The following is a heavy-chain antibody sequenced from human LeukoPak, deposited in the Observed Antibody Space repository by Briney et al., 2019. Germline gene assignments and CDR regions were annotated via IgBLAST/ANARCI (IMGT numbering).Heavy chain of an antibody. CDR1: GYTFPSYG. CDR3: ARDISCSGGSGYVRGAFDI. CDR2: ISASNGST. V-gene: IGHV1-18*01. D-gene: IGHD2-15*01. Sequence: ASLKVSCKASGYTFPSYGISWVREAPGQGLEWMGWISASNGSTNYAQKLQDIVTMTTDTSTSTAYMELRSLRSDDTAVYYCARDISCSGGSGYVRGAFDIWGQGTMVTVSS. J-gene: IGHJ3*02.